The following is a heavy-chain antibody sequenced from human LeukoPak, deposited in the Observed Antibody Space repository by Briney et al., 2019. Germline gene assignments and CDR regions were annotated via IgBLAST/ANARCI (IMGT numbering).Heavy chain of an antibody. CDR1: GYTFTAYY. Sequence: ASVKVSCKASGYTFTAYYMHWVRQAPGQGLEWMGGIIPIFGTANYAQKFQGRVTITADESTSTAYMELSSLRSEDTAVYYCATVRSGYYDTWGQGTLVTVSS. V-gene: IGHV1-69*13. J-gene: IGHJ5*02. CDR3: ATVRSGYYDT. D-gene: IGHD3-3*01. CDR2: IIPIFGTA.